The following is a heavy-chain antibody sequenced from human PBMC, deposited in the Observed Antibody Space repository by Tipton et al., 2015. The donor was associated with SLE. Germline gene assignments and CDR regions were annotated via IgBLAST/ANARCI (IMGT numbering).Heavy chain of an antibody. V-gene: IGHV4-61*09. CDR2: IFSTGIT. CDR3: ARDSHTDYGDFYVDS. J-gene: IGHJ4*02. D-gene: IGHD4-17*01. CDR1: GVSISRGSYF. Sequence: SVSGVSISRGSYFWTWIRQPAGKGLEWVGHIFSTGITDYNPSLKSRVSISADTSKNQFSLNLDSMTAADTAVYYCARDSHTDYGDFYVDSWGQGTLVTVSS.